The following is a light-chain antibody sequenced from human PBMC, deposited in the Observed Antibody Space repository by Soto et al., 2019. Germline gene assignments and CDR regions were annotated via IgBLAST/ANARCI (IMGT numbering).Light chain of an antibody. V-gene: IGKV3D-20*02. CDR1: QSVNSNY. Sequence: EIVLTQSPGTLSLSPGERATLSCRASQSVNSNYLAWYQQKPGQAPRLLFSGASSRATGIPDRFSGSGSGADFTLTITRLEAEDFALYYCQQRSDWLTFGGGTKVEI. CDR2: GAS. J-gene: IGKJ4*01. CDR3: QQRSDWLT.